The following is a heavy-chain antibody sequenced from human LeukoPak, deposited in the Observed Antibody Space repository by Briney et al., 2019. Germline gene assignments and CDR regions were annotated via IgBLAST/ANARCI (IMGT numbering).Heavy chain of an antibody. CDR3: ARVLGATSPGGMDV. CDR2: ISAYNGNT. CDR1: GYTFTSYG. V-gene: IGHV1-18*01. D-gene: IGHD1-26*01. Sequence: ASVKVSFKASGYTFTSYGISWVRQAPGQGLEWMGWISAYNGNTNYAQKLQGRVTMTTDTSTSTAYMELRSLRSDDTAVYYCARVLGATSPGGMDVWGQGTTVTVSS. J-gene: IGHJ6*02.